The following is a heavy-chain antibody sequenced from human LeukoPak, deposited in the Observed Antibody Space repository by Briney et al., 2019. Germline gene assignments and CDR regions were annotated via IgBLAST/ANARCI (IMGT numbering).Heavy chain of an antibody. D-gene: IGHD3-10*01. V-gene: IGHV4-4*07. J-gene: IGHJ6*03. CDR3: ARETSGTYYNPLGYMDV. CDR2: VFTSGIT. CDR1: GGSISLYY. Sequence: SETLSLTCTVSGGSISLYYWNWIRQPARTGLEWNGRVFTSGITNYNHSLKSRVTMSVDTSKNQFSLNLSSVIAADTAIYYCARETSGTYYNPLGYMDVWGKGTTVTVSS.